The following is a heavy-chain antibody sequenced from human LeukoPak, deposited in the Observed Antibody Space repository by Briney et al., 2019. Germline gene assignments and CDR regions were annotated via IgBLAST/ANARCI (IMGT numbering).Heavy chain of an antibody. CDR2: ISSSGSTI. V-gene: IGHV3-48*04. J-gene: IGHJ4*02. D-gene: IGHD3-16*01. CDR3: ARDTPPYYDYVWGSQGVFDY. Sequence: GGSLRLSCAASGFTFSSYWMSWVRQAPGKGLEWVSYISSSGSTIYYADSVKGRFTISRDNAKNSLYLQMNSLRAEDTAVYYCARDTPPYYDYVWGSQGVFDYWGQGTLVTVSS. CDR1: GFTFSSYW.